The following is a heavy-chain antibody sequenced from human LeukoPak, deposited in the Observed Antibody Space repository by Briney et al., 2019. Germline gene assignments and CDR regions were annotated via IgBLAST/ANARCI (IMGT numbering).Heavy chain of an antibody. CDR2: MNPVSGDI. J-gene: IGHJ6*03. D-gene: IGHD6-25*01. Sequence: ASVKVSCKASAYTFTNYDINWVRQATGQGLEWMGWMNPVSGDIGYVQKFQGRVTITRDTSTSTAYMELSSLRSEDTAVYYCARAVSDHYYYMDVWGKGTTVTVSS. CDR1: AYTFTNYD. V-gene: IGHV1-8*01. CDR3: ARAVSDHYYYMDV.